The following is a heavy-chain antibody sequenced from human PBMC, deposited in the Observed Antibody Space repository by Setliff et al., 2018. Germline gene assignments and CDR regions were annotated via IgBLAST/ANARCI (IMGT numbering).Heavy chain of an antibody. CDR3: ARDLGHGGDSDY. Sequence: SETLSLTCTVSGYSISSGYIWGWIRQPPGKGLEWVGNIGHTGSINYNPSLKSRLTISRDTSKSQVSLKLNSVTATDTAVYYCARDLGHGGDSDYWGQGILVTVS. CDR2: IGHTGSI. CDR1: GYSISSGYI. D-gene: IGHD2-21*02. J-gene: IGHJ4*02. V-gene: IGHV4-38-2*02.